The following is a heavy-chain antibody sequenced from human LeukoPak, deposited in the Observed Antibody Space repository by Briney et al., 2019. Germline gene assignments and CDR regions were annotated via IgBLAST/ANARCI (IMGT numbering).Heavy chain of an antibody. CDR1: GFTFSSYG. Sequence: GGSLRLSCAASGFTFSSYGMHWVRQAPGKGLEWVAVIWYDGSNKYYADSVKGRFTISRDNSKNTLYLQMNSLRAEDTAVYYCARDRLSGSGSYYKGSSYYYYGMDVWGKGTTVTVSS. CDR2: IWYDGSNK. CDR3: ARDRLSGSGSYYKGSSYYYYGMDV. D-gene: IGHD3-10*01. V-gene: IGHV3-33*01. J-gene: IGHJ6*04.